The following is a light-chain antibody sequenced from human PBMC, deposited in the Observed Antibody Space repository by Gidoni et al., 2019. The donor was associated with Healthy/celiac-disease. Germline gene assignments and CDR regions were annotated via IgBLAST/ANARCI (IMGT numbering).Light chain of an antibody. CDR2: AAS. V-gene: IGKV1-9*01. CDR3: QQLNSYLLT. Sequence: DIQLTQSPSFLSASVGDRVTITCRASQGISSYLAWYQQKPGKAPKLLLYAASTLQSGVPSRFRGSGSGTEFTLTIRSLQPEDFATYYCQQLNSYLLTFGGGTKVEIK. CDR1: QGISSY. J-gene: IGKJ4*01.